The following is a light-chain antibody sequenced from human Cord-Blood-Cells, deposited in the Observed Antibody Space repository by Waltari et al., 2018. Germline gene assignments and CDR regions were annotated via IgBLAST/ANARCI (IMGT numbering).Light chain of an antibody. V-gene: IGLV2-14*03. CDR1: SSDVGGYNY. Sequence: QSALTQPASVSGSPGQSSTISCTGTSSDVGGYNYVSWYQQPPRKAPKLMIYDVSNRPAGGSNRFAGSKSGNTASLTISGLQADDEADYYCSSYTSSSTRVFGGGTKLTVL. J-gene: IGLJ3*02. CDR3: SSYTSSSTRV. CDR2: DVS.